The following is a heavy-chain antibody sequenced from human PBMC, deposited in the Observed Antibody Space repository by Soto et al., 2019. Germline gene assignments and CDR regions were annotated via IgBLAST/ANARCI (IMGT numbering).Heavy chain of an antibody. CDR1: GYTLTELS. Sequence: GASVKVSCKVSGYTLTELSMHWVRQAPGKGLEWMGGFDPEDGETIYAQKFQGRVTMTEDTSTDTAYMELSSLRSGDTAVYYCATSWNYSHYYMDVWGKGTTVTVSS. CDR2: FDPEDGET. D-gene: IGHD1-7*01. J-gene: IGHJ6*03. CDR3: ATSWNYSHYYMDV. V-gene: IGHV1-24*01.